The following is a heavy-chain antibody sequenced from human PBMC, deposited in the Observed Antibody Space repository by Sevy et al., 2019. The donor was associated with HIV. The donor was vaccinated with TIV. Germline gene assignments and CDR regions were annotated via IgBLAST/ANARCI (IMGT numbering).Heavy chain of an antibody. CDR1: GFTFSSYA. CDR2: ISYDGSNK. Sequence: GGSLRLSCAASGFTFSSYAMHWVRQAPGKGLEWVAVISYDGSNKYYADSVKGRFTISRDNSKNTLYLQMNGLRAEDTAVYYCARGLGGSHRSAFDIWGQGTMVTVSS. D-gene: IGHD1-26*01. CDR3: ARGLGGSHRSAFDI. J-gene: IGHJ3*02. V-gene: IGHV3-30-3*01.